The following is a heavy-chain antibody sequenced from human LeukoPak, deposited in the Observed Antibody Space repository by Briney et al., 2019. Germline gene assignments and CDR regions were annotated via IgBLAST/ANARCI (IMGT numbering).Heavy chain of an antibody. V-gene: IGHV3-11*05. CDR1: GFTFSDCY. J-gene: IGHJ4*02. Sequence: GGSLRLSCAASGFTFSDCYMSWIRQAPGKGLEWVSYISSGSSYTKYADSVKGRFTISRDNAKNSLYLQMNSLRAEDTAVYYCARERAGSFDYWGQGTLVTVSS. D-gene: IGHD6-19*01. CDR3: ARERAGSFDY. CDR2: ISSGSSYT.